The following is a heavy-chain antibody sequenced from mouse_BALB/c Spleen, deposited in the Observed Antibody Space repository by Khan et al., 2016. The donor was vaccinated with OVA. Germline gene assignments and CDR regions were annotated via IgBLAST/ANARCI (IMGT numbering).Heavy chain of an antibody. CDR3: VRVHGGY. CDR1: GYTFKDYV. J-gene: IGHJ2*01. Sequence: QIQLVQSGPELKKPGETVKISCKAFGYTFKDYVMNWVKQSPGEGLKWMGWMNTYTGEPTYDDDFEGRFAFSLETSANTAYLQISSLKDEDTATYFCVRVHGGYCGQGTALTVSS. V-gene: IGHV9-3-1*01. CDR2: MNTYTGEP.